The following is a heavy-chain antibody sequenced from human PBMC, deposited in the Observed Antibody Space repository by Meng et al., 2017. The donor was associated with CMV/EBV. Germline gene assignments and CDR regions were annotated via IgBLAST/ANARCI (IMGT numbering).Heavy chain of an antibody. CDR2: INPNSGGT. J-gene: IGHJ4*02. Sequence: QGRPVQSGAEVKKPGASVKLSCKAPGYTFTGYYMHWVRQAPGQGLEWMGWINPNSGGTNYAQKFQGRVTMTRDTSISTAYMELSRLRSDDTAVYYCARDGGTYYYDSSGYYEYDYWGQGTLVTVSS. CDR3: ARDGGTYYYDSSGYYEYDY. D-gene: IGHD3-22*01. CDR1: GYTFTGYY. V-gene: IGHV1-2*02.